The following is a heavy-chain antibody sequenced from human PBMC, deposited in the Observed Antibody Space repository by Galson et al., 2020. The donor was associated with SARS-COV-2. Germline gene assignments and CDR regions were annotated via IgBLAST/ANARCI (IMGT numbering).Heavy chain of an antibody. D-gene: IGHD3-22*01. CDR1: GSFRSYG. CDR3: ARGSGLSSPPAHYCDTSVYFAEHFQD. CDR2: RWYGGSFT. Sequence: GGSLRLSCAASGSFRSYGLHWLRQAPGKGLEWVAVRWYGGSFTYYADSVKGRFTMSRDDSKNTVYLEMNRLRADDTAVYYCARGSGLSSPPAHYCDTSVYFAEHFQDWGLGTLVTVSS. J-gene: IGHJ1*01. V-gene: IGHV3-33*01.